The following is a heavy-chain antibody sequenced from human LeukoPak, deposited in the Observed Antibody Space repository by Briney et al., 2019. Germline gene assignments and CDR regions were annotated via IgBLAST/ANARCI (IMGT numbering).Heavy chain of an antibody. D-gene: IGHD7-27*01. CDR2: IYSSGST. CDR3: ARDGPNWGLL. CDR1: GGSISGYS. V-gene: IGHV4-4*07. Sequence: PSETLSLTCTVPGGSISGYSWSWIRQPAGKGLEWIGRIYSSGSTNYNPSLKSRVTMSVDTSKNQFSLKLSSVTAADTAVYYCARDGPNWGLLWGQGTLVTVSS. J-gene: IGHJ4*02.